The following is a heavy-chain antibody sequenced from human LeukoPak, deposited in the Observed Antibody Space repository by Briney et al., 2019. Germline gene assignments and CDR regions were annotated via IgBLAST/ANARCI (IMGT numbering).Heavy chain of an antibody. D-gene: IGHD6-13*01. Sequence: SETLSLTCAVSGGSISSGGYSWSWVRQPPGKGLEWIGEIYHSGSTNYSPSLKSRVTISVDKSKNQFSLKLSSVTAADTAVYFCARAYSSSWYFNWFDPWGQGTLVTVSS. V-gene: IGHV4-30-2*01. J-gene: IGHJ5*02. CDR1: GGSISSGGYS. CDR2: IYHSGST. CDR3: ARAYSSSWYFNWFDP.